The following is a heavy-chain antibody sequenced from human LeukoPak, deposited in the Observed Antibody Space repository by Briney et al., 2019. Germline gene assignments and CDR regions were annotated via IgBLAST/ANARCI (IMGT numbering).Heavy chain of an antibody. CDR2: IYYSGST. CDR3: ARSPLYYYDSSGYYAN. CDR1: GGSISSYY. Sequence: PSETLSLTCTVSGGSISSYYWSWIRQPPGKGLEWIGYIYYSGSTNYNPSLKSRVTISVDTSKNQFSLKLSSVTAADTAVYYCARSPLYYYDSSGYYANWGQGTLVTVSS. D-gene: IGHD3-22*01. V-gene: IGHV4-59*01. J-gene: IGHJ4*02.